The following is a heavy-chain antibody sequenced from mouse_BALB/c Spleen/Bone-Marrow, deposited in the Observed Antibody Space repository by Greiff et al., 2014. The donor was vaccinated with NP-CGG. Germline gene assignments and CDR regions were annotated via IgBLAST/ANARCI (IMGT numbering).Heavy chain of an antibody. CDR3: ARVITTGYYGMDY. J-gene: IGHJ4*01. Sequence: VKLQESGAELVRPGVSVKISCKGSGYTFTDYTMHWVKQSPAKSLEWIGVISTYYGDASYNQKFKGKATMTVDKSSSTAYMELARLTSEYAAIYYCARVITTGYYGMDYWGQGTSVTVSS. CDR2: ISTYYGDA. D-gene: IGHD2-4*01. V-gene: IGHV1S137*01. CDR1: GYTFTDYT.